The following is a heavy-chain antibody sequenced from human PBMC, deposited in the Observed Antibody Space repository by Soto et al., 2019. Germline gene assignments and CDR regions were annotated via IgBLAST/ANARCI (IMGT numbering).Heavy chain of an antibody. Sequence: EVQLLESGGGFVQPGGSLGLSCAASGFPFSSYAMTWVRQAPGKGLEWVSLISGSGGSTYYADSVKGRFTISRDNSGDTLYLQMNSLRAEDTAVYYCAKVHGSGSYNNFPDYWGQGTLVTVSS. J-gene: IGHJ4*02. V-gene: IGHV3-23*01. CDR3: AKVHGSGSYNNFPDY. D-gene: IGHD3-10*01. CDR2: ISGSGGST. CDR1: GFPFSSYA.